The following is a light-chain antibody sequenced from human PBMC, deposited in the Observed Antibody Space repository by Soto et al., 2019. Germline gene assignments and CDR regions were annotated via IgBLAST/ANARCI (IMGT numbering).Light chain of an antibody. J-gene: IGKJ1*01. CDR1: QSISSW. Sequence: DIQMTQSPSTLSGSIGDGVTIASRASQSISSWLAWYQQKPGKAPKLLIYKASSLESGVPSRFSGSGSGTEFTLSISNMKPDDFATDHCQQYSSYWTFGQGTKVDIK. V-gene: IGKV1-5*03. CDR3: QQYSSYWT. CDR2: KAS.